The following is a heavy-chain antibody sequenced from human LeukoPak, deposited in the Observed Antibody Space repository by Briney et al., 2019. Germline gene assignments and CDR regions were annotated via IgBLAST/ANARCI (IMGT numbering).Heavy chain of an antibody. CDR2: INHSGST. V-gene: IGHV4-34*01. D-gene: IGHD5-18*01. Sequence: SETLSLTCAVYGGSFSGYYWSWIRQPPGKGLEWIGEINHSGSTNYNPSLKSRVTISVDTSKNQFSLKLNSVTAADTAVYYCARASSIRRGYSYGLVDYWGQGALVTVSS. CDR1: GGSFSGYY. J-gene: IGHJ4*02. CDR3: ARASSIRRGYSYGLVDY.